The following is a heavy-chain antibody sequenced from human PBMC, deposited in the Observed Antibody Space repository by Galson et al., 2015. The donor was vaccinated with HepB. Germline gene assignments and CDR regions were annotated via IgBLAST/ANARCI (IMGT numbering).Heavy chain of an antibody. CDR3: ARGPGITIFLRYGMDV. D-gene: IGHD3-3*01. Sequence: TLSLTCTVSGGSISSYYWSWIRQPPGKGLEWIGYIYYSGSTNYNPSLKSRVTISVDTSKNQFSLKLSSVTAADTAVYYCARGPGITIFLRYGMDVWGQGTTVTVSS. J-gene: IGHJ6*02. CDR2: IYYSGST. CDR1: GGSISSYY. V-gene: IGHV4-59*01.